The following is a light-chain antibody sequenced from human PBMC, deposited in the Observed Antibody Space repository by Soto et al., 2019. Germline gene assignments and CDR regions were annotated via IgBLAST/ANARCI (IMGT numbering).Light chain of an antibody. CDR2: GES. CDR3: QQRSSPRT. Sequence: EIVLTQSPGTLSLSPGERATLSCRASQSVDSTYLAWYQQKPGQAPRLLIYGESTRATGIPARFSGSGSGTEFILTISSLEPEDFAVYYCQQRSSPRTFGQGTRLEIK. V-gene: IGKV3-20*01. CDR1: QSVDSTY. J-gene: IGKJ5*01.